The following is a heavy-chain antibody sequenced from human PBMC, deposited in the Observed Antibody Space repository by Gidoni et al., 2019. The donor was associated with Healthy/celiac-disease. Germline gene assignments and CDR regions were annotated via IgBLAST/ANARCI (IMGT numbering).Heavy chain of an antibody. CDR1: GGSFSGYY. V-gene: IGHV4-34*01. J-gene: IGHJ6*02. D-gene: IGHD3-10*01. Sequence: QVQLQQWGAGLLKPSETLSLTCAVYGGSFSGYYWSWIRQPPGKGLEWIGEINHSGSTNYNPSLKSRVTISVDTSKNQFSLKLSSVTAADTAVYYSARGPVRGVIRPNYYYGMDVWGQGTTVTVSS. CDR3: ARGPVRGVIRPNYYYGMDV. CDR2: INHSGST.